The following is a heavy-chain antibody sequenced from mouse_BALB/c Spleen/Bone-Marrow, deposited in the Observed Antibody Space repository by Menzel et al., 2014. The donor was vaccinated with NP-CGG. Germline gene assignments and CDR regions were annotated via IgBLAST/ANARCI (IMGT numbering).Heavy chain of an antibody. J-gene: IGHJ1*01. CDR2: ISDGGSST. D-gene: IGHD1-1*01. CDR1: GFTFSDYF. Sequence: EVKLMESGGGLVKPGGSLKLSCAASGFTFSDYFMYWVRQTPEKRLEWVATISDGGSSTYYPDSVKGRFTISRDNAKNNLYLQMSSLKSEDIAMYYCARQDYYAGGYRYFDVWGAGTTVTVSS. CDR3: ARQDYYAGGYRYFDV. V-gene: IGHV5-4*02.